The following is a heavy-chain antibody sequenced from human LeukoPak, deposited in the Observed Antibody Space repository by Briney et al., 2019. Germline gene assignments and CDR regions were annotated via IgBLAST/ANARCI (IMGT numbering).Heavy chain of an antibody. CDR1: GFTVRSKY. Sequence: GGSLRLSCTAYGFTVRSKYMSWLRQAPGKGLEWISVLFSGGDTYYADSGKGRFTTSRDDSKNTLWLQMNNLRAEDTAVYYCARALVDGYHDFWGQGTLVTVSS. D-gene: IGHD5-24*01. CDR2: LFSGGDT. V-gene: IGHV3-66*01. CDR3: ARALVDGYHDF. J-gene: IGHJ4*02.